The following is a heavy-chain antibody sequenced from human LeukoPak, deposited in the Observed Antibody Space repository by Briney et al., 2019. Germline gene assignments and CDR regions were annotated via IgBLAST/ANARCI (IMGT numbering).Heavy chain of an antibody. D-gene: IGHD6-19*01. J-gene: IGHJ6*02. Sequence: GGSLRLSCAASGFTFSSYWMGWVRQAPGKGLEWVANIKQDGSEKYYVDSVKGRFTISRDNAKNSLYLQMNSLRAEDTAVYYCARGRGQWLSHPAYGMDVWGQGTTVTVSS. CDR1: GFTFSSYW. CDR3: ARGRGQWLSHPAYGMDV. V-gene: IGHV3-7*01. CDR2: IKQDGSEK.